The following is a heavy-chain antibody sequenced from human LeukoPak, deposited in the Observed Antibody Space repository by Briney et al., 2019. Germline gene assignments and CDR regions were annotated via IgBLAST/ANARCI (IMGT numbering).Heavy chain of an antibody. CDR1: GGSINNYY. Sequence: SETLSLTCTVPGGSINNYYWSWIRQPPGKGLEWIGYIYYSGSTNYNPSLKSRVTISVDTSKNQFSLKLSSVTAADTAVYYCAREDGTTGTTAWFDPWGQGTLVTVSS. D-gene: IGHD1-1*01. V-gene: IGHV4-59*01. CDR2: IYYSGST. CDR3: AREDGTTGTTAWFDP. J-gene: IGHJ5*02.